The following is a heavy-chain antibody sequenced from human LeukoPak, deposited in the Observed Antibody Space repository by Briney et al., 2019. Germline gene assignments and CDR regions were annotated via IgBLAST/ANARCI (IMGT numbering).Heavy chain of an antibody. V-gene: IGHV4-31*03. D-gene: IGHD3-22*01. CDR1: GGSISSGGYY. CDR3: ARDSSYYDSSGYYYYGMDV. CDR2: IYYSGST. Sequence: PSETLSLTCTVSGGSISSGGYYWSWIRQHPGKGLEWIGYIYYSGSTYYNPSLKSRVTISVDTSKKQFSLKLSSVTAADTVVYYCARDSSYYDSSGYYYYGMDVWGQGTTVTVSS. J-gene: IGHJ6*02.